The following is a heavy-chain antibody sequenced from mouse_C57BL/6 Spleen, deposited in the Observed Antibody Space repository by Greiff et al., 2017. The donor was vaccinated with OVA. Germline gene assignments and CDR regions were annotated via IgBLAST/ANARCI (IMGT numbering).Heavy chain of an antibody. CDR2: IWRGGST. CDR3: AKEIYDGADYYAMDY. Sequence: QVQLQQSGPGLVQPSQSLSITCTVSGFSLTSYGVHWVRQSPGKGLEWLGVIWRGGSTDYNAAFMSRLSITKDNSKSQVFFKMNSLQADDTAIYYCAKEIYDGADYYAMDYWGQGTSVTVSS. CDR1: GFSLTSYG. D-gene: IGHD1-2*01. J-gene: IGHJ4*01. V-gene: IGHV2-5*01.